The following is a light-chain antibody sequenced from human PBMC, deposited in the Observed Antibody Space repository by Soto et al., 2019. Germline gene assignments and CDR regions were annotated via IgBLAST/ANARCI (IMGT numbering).Light chain of an antibody. J-gene: IGLJ1*01. V-gene: IGLV2-14*01. Sequence: QSVLTQPASVSGSPGQSITISCTGTSSDVGAYNYVSWYQQHPGKAPKLMIHEVSKRPSGVSNRFSGSKSGNTASLTISGLQAEDEADYYCSSYTSTSTNYVFGNGTKVTV. CDR2: EVS. CDR1: SSDVGAYNY. CDR3: SSYTSTSTNYV.